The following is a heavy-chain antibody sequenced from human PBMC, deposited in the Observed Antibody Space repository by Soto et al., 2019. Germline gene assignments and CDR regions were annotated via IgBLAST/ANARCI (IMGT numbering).Heavy chain of an antibody. D-gene: IGHD2-8*01. CDR2: PSTSGRT. J-gene: IGHJ2*01. CDR3: ARGMGRYFDL. CDR1: GDSIVNFY. V-gene: IGHV4-4*07. Sequence: PSETLSLTCTFSGDSIVNFYWSWIRQPAGKGLESIGRPSTSGRTNYSPSLQSRVTMSLDTSKNRFSLRLTSVSAADTAVYFCARGMGRYFDLWGRGTLVTVSS.